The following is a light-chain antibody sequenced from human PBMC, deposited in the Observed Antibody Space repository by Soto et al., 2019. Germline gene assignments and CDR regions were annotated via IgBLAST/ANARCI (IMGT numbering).Light chain of an antibody. J-gene: IGKJ1*01. Sequence: EILMTQSPATLSVSPGERATLSCRASQSVGGDLAWYQQKPGQAPRLLISGASTRASGIPARFSGSGSGTEFTLTISSLQSEDFAFYYCQQYNNWPETFGQGTKV. CDR1: QSVGGD. V-gene: IGKV3-15*01. CDR3: QQYNNWPET. CDR2: GAS.